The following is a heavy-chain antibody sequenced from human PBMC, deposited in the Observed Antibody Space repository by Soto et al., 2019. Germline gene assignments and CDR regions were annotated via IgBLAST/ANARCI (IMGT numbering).Heavy chain of an antibody. CDR3: PRDIASCAYAEGY. CDR2: VYSSGTT. D-gene: IGHD2-2*01. V-gene: IGHV4-4*07. J-gene: IGHJ4*02. CDR1: GVSIESYW. Sequence: SETLSLTCCVAGVSIESYWWSWIRQPAGKGLEWIGRVYSSGTTDYNPSLNSRATMSVETSKNQFSLKLSYVTAADTAVFSCPRDIASCAYAEGYWGQGIQVTVS.